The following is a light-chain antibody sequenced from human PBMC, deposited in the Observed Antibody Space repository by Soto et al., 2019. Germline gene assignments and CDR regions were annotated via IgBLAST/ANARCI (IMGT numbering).Light chain of an antibody. CDR1: QDIKNY. CDR2: DAS. CDR3: QQANSFPIT. Sequence: DIQMNQSPSSLSASVEDRVTITCQASQDIKNYLNWYQQKSGKAPKLLIYDASDLETGVPSRFSGSGSGTDFTFTINSLQPEDCAIYFCQQANSFPITFGQGTRLEIK. V-gene: IGKV1-33*01. J-gene: IGKJ5*01.